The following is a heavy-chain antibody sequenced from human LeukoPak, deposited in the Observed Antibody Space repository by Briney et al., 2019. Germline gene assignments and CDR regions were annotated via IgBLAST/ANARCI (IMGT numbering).Heavy chain of an antibody. CDR3: ASSLGGYDSNHYYYYYYMDV. Sequence: GGSLRLSCAASGFTFISYCMSWVRQAPGKGLEWVANIKQDGSEKSYVDSVKGRFTISRDNAKNTLYLQMNSLRAEDTAVYYCASSLGGYDSNHYYYYYYMDVWGKGTTVTVSS. CDR2: IKQDGSEK. CDR1: GFTFISYC. D-gene: IGHD5-12*01. J-gene: IGHJ6*03. V-gene: IGHV3-7*01.